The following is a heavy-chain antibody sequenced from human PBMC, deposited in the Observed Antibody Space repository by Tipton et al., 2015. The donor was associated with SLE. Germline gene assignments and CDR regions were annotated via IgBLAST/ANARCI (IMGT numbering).Heavy chain of an antibody. J-gene: IGHJ4*02. CDR1: GFTFSSYS. V-gene: IGHV3-21*04. Sequence: GSLRLSCAASGFTFSSYSMNWVSQAPGKGLEWVSSISSSSSYIYYADSVKGRFTISRDNSKNTLYLQMNSLRAEDTAVYYCARAPLGDLMFDYWGQGTLVTVSS. CDR2: ISSSSSYI. D-gene: IGHD3-10*01. CDR3: ARAPLGDLMFDY.